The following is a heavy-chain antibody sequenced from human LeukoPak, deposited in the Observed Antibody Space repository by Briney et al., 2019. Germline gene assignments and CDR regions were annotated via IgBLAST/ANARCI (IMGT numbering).Heavy chain of an antibody. CDR1: GFTFSSCE. D-gene: IGHD1-26*01. J-gene: IGHJ4*02. Sequence: GSLRLSCAASGFTFSSCEVNWVRQAPGKGLEWVSYISSSGSTMYYADSVKGRFTISRDNAKNSLYLQMNSLRAEDTAVYYCARDYLTVGATYYFDYWGQGTLVTVSS. V-gene: IGHV3-48*03. CDR2: ISSSGSTM. CDR3: ARDYLTVGATYYFDY.